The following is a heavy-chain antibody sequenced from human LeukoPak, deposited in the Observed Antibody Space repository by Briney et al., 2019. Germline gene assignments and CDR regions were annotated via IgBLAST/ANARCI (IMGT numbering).Heavy chain of an antibody. CDR2: IKEDGSEK. CDR1: GFTSSNYW. CDR3: ARLMVVPAASVGFYYYYMDV. Sequence: PGGSLRLSCAASGFTSSNYWMSWVRQAPGKGLEWVANIKEDGSEKYYVDSVRGRFIISRDHAKNSLYLQMNSLRAEDTAIYYCARLMVVPAASVGFYYYYMDVWGKGTTVTVSS. V-gene: IGHV3-7*01. J-gene: IGHJ6*03. D-gene: IGHD2-2*01.